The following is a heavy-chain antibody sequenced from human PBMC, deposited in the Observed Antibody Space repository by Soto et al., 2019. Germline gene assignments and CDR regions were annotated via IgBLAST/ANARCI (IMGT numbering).Heavy chain of an antibody. CDR2: ISGSGGST. D-gene: IGHD3-22*01. Sequence: GGSLRLSCAASGFTFSSYAMSWVRQAPGKGLEWVSAISGSGGSTYYADSVKGRFTISRDNSKNTLYLQMNSLRAEDTAVYYCAKIPYCYDSSGDASDYWGQGTLVTVSS. CDR1: GFTFSSYA. J-gene: IGHJ4*02. V-gene: IGHV3-23*01. CDR3: AKIPYCYDSSGDASDY.